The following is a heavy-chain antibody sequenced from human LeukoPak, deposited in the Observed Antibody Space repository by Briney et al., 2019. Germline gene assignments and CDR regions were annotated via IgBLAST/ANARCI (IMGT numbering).Heavy chain of an antibody. CDR3: ARDRGYGDYGTFDY. CDR1: GDYISNSNYY. J-gene: IGHJ4*02. CDR2: IYYTGKT. Sequence: SETLSLTCSVSGDYISNSNYYWGWIRQPPGKGLEWIGNIYYTGKTYYNSSLKSRVTISVDTSKNQFSLKLSSVTAADTAVYYCARDRGYGDYGTFDYWGQGTLVTVSS. D-gene: IGHD4-17*01. V-gene: IGHV4-39*07.